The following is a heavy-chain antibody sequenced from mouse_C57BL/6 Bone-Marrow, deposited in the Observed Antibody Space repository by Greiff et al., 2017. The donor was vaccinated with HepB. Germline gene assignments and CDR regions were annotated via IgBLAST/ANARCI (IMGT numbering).Heavy chain of an antibody. CDR3: ARGHYYGSSYYFDY. J-gene: IGHJ2*01. V-gene: IGHV1-64*01. D-gene: IGHD1-1*01. CDR2: IHPNSGST. CDR1: GYTFTSYW. Sequence: VKLQQPGAELVKPGASVKLSCKASGYTFTSYWMHWVKQRPGQGLEWIGMIHPNSGSTNYNEKFKSKATLTVDKSSSTAYMQLSSLTSEDSAVYYCARGHYYGSSYYFDYWGQGTTLTVSS.